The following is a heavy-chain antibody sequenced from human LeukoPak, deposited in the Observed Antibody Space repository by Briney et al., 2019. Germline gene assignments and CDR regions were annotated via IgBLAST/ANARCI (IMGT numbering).Heavy chain of an antibody. D-gene: IGHD2-2*01. CDR3: ARQIVVVPVAHFDY. V-gene: IGHV4-39*01. CDR1: GGSISSSSYY. J-gene: IGHJ4*02. CDR2: IYYSGST. Sequence: SETLSLTCTVSGGSISSSSYYWGWIRQPPGKGLEWIGSIYYSGSTYYNPSLKSRVTISVDTSKNQFSLKLSSVTAADTAVYYCARQIVVVPVAHFDYWGQGTLVTVSS.